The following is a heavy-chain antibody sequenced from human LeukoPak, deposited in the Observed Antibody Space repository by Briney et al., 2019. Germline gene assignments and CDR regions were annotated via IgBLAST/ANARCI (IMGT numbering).Heavy chain of an antibody. CDR1: GCTFSSYE. D-gene: IGHD5-18*01. CDR3: AGQSGYRYGQRGY. CDR2: ISSSGSTI. V-gene: IGHV3-48*03. Sequence: GGSLSLSCAASGCTFSSYERNWVRQVPGKGLEWVSYISSSGSTIYYADSVKGRFTISRDNAKNSLCLQMNSMGVEDTAVYYCAGQSGYRYGQRGYWGQGALVTVSS. J-gene: IGHJ4*02.